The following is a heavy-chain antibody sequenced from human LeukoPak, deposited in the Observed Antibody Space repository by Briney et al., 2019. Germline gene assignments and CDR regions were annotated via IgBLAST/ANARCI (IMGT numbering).Heavy chain of an antibody. CDR1: GFTVSSNE. Sequence: GGSLRLSCAASGFTVSSNEMSWVRQAPGKGLEWISSISGGSTYYADSRKGRFTISRDNSKNTLHLQMNSLRAEDTAIYYCARDYGSGTYSLDYWGQGTLVTVSS. CDR3: ARDYGSGTYSLDY. J-gene: IGHJ4*02. D-gene: IGHD3-10*01. V-gene: IGHV3-38-3*01. CDR2: ISGGST.